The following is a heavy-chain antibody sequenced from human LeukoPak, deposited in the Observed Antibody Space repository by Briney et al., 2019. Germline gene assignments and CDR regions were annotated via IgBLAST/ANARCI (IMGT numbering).Heavy chain of an antibody. CDR2: IYYSGST. V-gene: IGHV4-59*11. CDR1: GGSISSPY. J-gene: IGHJ4*02. CDR3: ARVDTAMAPFDY. D-gene: IGHD5-18*01. Sequence: SETLSLTCTVSGGSISSPYWSWIRQPPGKGLEWIGYIYYSGSTNYNPSLKSRVTISVDTSKNQFSLKLSSVTAADTAVYYCARVDTAMAPFDYWGQGTLVTVSS.